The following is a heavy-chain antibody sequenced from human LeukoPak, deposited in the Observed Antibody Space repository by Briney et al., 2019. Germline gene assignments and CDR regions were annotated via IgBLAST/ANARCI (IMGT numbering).Heavy chain of an antibody. CDR3: AKDRGGYNYYYGMDV. CDR1: GFSFSSYV. CDR2: ISGSAGST. D-gene: IGHD2-15*01. Sequence: GGSLRLSCPASGFSFSSYVMNWVRQAPGKWLEWVSSISGSAGSTNYADSVKGRFTISRDNPKNTLHLQMNSLRTEDTAVYYCAKDRGGYNYYYGMDVWGQGTTVTVSS. J-gene: IGHJ6*02. V-gene: IGHV3-23*01.